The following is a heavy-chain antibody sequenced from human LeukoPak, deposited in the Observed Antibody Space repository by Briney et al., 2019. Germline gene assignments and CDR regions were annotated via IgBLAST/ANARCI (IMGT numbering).Heavy chain of an antibody. D-gene: IGHD6-13*01. CDR1: GGSISSYY. V-gene: IGHV4-59*01. CDR3: ASSTAAAGSSLYYYGMDV. CDR2: IYYSGST. Sequence: SETVSLTCTVSGGSISSYYWSWIRQPPGKGLEWIGYIYYSGSTNYNPSLKSRVTISVDTSKNQFSLKVSSVTAADTAVYYCASSTAAAGSSLYYYGMDVWGQGTTVTVSS. J-gene: IGHJ6*02.